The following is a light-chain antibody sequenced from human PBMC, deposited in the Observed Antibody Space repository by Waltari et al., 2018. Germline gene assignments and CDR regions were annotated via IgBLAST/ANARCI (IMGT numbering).Light chain of an antibody. CDR1: SSDVGGHTY. J-gene: IGLJ1*01. V-gene: IGLV2-8*01. CDR2: EVN. Sequence: QSALTQPPSASGSPGQSVTISCTGTSSDVGGHTYVSCYQQHPGNAPKLMIYEVNKRPSGVPDRFSGSKSGNTASLTVSGLQPEDDADYYCTSYAGNSNTYVFGTGTKVTVL. CDR3: TSYAGNSNTYV.